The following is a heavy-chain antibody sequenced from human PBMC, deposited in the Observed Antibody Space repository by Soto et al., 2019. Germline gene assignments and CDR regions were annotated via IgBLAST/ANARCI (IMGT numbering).Heavy chain of an antibody. CDR3: ARGRIFGEWLVWVGAPYYYGMDV. J-gene: IGHJ6*02. D-gene: IGHD3-10*01. V-gene: IGHV4-34*01. Sequence: SETLSLTCAVYGGSFSGCYWSWIRQPPGKGLEWIGEINHSGSTNYNPSLKSRVTISVDTSKNQFSLKLSSVTAADTAVYYCARGRIFGEWLVWVGAPYYYGMDVWGQGTTVTVSS. CDR2: INHSGST. CDR1: GGSFSGCY.